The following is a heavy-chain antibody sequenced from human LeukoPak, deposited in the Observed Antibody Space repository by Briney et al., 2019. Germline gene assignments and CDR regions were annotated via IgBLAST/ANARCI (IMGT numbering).Heavy chain of an antibody. CDR1: GFTFSSYI. V-gene: IGHV3-21*01. J-gene: IGHJ3*02. CDR2: ISSSSSYI. Sequence: GGSLRLSCAASGFTFSSYIMNWVRQAPGKGLEWVSSISSSSSYIYYADSVKGRFTISRDNAKNSLYLQMNSLRAEDTAVYYCAGEFVDDAFDIWGQGTMVTVSS. D-gene: IGHD2-21*01. CDR3: AGEFVDDAFDI.